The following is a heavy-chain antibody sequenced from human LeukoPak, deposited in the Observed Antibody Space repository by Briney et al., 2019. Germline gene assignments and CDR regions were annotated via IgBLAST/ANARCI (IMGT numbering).Heavy chain of an antibody. D-gene: IGHD2/OR15-2a*01. V-gene: IGHV3-53*01. Sequence: GGSLRLSCVVSGFSVSDHYMSWVRQAPGKGLQWLSVFFADDLTYYEDSIKGRFTISRDRSQNTLYLQMKSLRAEDMAVYYCARGAMSTFARFDSWGQGTLVSVSS. CDR2: FFADDLT. J-gene: IGHJ4*02. CDR1: GFSVSDHY. CDR3: ARGAMSTFARFDS.